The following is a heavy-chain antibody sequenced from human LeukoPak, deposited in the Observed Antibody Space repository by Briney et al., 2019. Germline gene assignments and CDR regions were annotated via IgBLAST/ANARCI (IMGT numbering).Heavy chain of an antibody. CDR2: IYYSGNT. D-gene: IGHD6-6*01. V-gene: IGHV4-59*01. Sequence: SETLSLTCTVSGGSISSYDWSWIRQPPGKGLEWIGYIYYSGNTNYNPSLKSRVTISVDTSKNQFSLKLSSVTAADTAVYYCAREGSSSDTHFDYWGQGTLVTVSS. CDR3: AREGSSSDTHFDY. CDR1: GGSISSYD. J-gene: IGHJ4*02.